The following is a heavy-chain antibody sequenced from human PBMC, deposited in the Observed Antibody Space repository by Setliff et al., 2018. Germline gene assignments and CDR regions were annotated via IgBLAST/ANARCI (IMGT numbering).Heavy chain of an antibody. V-gene: IGHV1-18*01. CDR1: GYIFKSYG. D-gene: IGHD2-15*01. J-gene: IGHJ3*01. CDR3: ATSTLSICSGGSCPNAFDV. Sequence: VASVKVSCKASGYIFKSYGISWVRQAPGQGLEWMGWISSYNDVTNHAQSFQGRVTMTTDTSKSAAYMDLRGLRSDDTAVYYCATSTLSICSGGSCPNAFDVWGQGTMVTVSS. CDR2: ISSYNDVT.